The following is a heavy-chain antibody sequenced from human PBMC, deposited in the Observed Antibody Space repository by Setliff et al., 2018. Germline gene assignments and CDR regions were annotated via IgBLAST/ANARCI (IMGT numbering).Heavy chain of an antibody. V-gene: IGHV4-59*11. J-gene: IGHJ4*02. CDR3: AREEGTQWLVRYCDY. CDR2: IYYGGST. Sequence: SETLSLTCTVSGGSISSHYWSWIRQAPGKGLEWIGYIYYGGSTNYNPSLKSRVTISVDTSKNQFSLKLSSVTAADTAVYYCAREEGTQWLVRYCDYWGQGTLVTVSS. D-gene: IGHD6-19*01. CDR1: GGSISSHY.